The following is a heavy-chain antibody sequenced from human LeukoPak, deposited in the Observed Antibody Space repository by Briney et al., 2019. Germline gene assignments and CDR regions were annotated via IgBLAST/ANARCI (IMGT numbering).Heavy chain of an antibody. CDR2: ISSSSSYI. D-gene: IGHD3-3*01. CDR3: ARGALRFLEWLLSPNFDY. Sequence: PGGSLRLSCAASAFTFSSYSMNWVRQAPGKGLEWVSSISSSSSYIYYADSVKGRFTISRDNAKNSLYLQMNSLRAEDTAVYYCARGALRFLEWLLSPNFDYWGQGTLVTVSS. V-gene: IGHV3-21*01. CDR1: AFTFSSYS. J-gene: IGHJ4*02.